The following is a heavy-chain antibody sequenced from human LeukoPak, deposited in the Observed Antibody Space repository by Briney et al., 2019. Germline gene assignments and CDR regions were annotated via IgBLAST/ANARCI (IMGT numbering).Heavy chain of an antibody. CDR2: INPNSGGT. CDR1: GYTFTGYY. J-gene: IGHJ6*03. Sequence: ASVKVSCKASGYTFTGYYMHWVRQAPGQGLEWMGWINPNSGGTNYAQKFQGRVTMTRDTSISTAYMELSRLRSDDTAVYYCARADYSSSWSHYYYRHVWGKGTTVTVSS. CDR3: ARADYSSSWSHYYYRHV. D-gene: IGHD6-13*01. V-gene: IGHV1-2*02.